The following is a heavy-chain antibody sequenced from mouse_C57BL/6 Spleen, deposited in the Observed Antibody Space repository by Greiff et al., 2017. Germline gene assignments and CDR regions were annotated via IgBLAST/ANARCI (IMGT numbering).Heavy chain of an antibody. D-gene: IGHD1-1*01. J-gene: IGHJ4*01. CDR2: INPNYGTT. CDR1: GYSFTDYN. Sequence: EVKLVESGPELVKPGASVKISCKASGYSFTDYNMNWVKQSNGKSLEWIGVINPNYGTTSYNQKFKGKATLTVDQSSSTAYMQLNSLTSEDSAVYYCARRGFRTTVSFYAMDYWGQGTSVTVSS. CDR3: ARRGFRTTVSFYAMDY. V-gene: IGHV1-39*01.